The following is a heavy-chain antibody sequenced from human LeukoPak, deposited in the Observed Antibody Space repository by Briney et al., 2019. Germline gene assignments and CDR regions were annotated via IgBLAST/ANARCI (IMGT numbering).Heavy chain of an antibody. Sequence: ASVKVSCKASGYTXTGYYMHWVRQAPGQGLEWMGWINPNSGGTNYAQKFQGRVTMTRDTSISTAYMELSRLRSDDTAVYYCAREVSYGGIYYYYGMDVWGQGTTVTVSS. CDR2: INPNSGGT. CDR1: GYTXTGYY. J-gene: IGHJ6*02. D-gene: IGHD4/OR15-4a*01. CDR3: AREVSYGGIYYYYGMDV. V-gene: IGHV1-2*02.